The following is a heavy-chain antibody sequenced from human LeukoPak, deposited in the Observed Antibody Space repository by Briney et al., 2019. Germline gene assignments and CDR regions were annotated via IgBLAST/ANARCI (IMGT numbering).Heavy chain of an antibody. V-gene: IGHV1-8*02. CDR3: ATHVAGRYYYGMDV. D-gene: IGHD6-13*01. Sequence: GASVKVSCKASGYTFTSYGINWVRQAPGQGLEWMGWMNPNSGNTGYAQKFQGRVTMTRNTSISTAYMELSSLRSEDTAVYYCATHVAGRYYYGMDVWGQGTTVTVSS. J-gene: IGHJ6*02. CDR1: GYTFTSYG. CDR2: MNPNSGNT.